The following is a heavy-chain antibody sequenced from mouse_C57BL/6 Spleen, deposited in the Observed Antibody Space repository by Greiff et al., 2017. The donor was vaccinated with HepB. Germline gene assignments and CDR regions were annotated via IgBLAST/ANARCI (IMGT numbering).Heavy chain of an antibody. V-gene: IGHV1-85*01. CDR1: GYTFTSYD. D-gene: IGHD1-1*01. CDR3: ARDNYGSSWDY. J-gene: IGHJ2*01. Sequence: VKLMESGPELVKPGASVKLSCKASGYTFTSYDINWVKQRPGQGLEWIGWIYPRDGSTKYNEKFKGKATLTVDTSSSTAYMELHSLTSEDSAVYFCARDNYGSSWDYWGQGTTLTVSS. CDR2: IYPRDGST.